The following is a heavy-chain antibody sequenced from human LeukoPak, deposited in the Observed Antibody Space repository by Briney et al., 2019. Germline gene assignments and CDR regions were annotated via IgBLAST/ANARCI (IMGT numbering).Heavy chain of an antibody. CDR1: GCTCSSYW. CDR2: INSDESST. CDR3: ASRGAFDI. Sequence: GGSLRLSCAASGCTCSSYWMHWVRQAPRKRLVWVSRINSDESSTSYADSVKGRSTISRDNAKNTLYLQMNSLRAEDTAVYYCASRGAFDIWGQGTMVTVSS. J-gene: IGHJ3*02. V-gene: IGHV3-74*01.